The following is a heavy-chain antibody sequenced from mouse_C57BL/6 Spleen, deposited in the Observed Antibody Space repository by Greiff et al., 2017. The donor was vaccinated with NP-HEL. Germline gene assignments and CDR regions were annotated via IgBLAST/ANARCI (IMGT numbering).Heavy chain of an antibody. V-gene: IGHV5-4*01. CDR1: GFTFSSYA. Sequence: EVRLVESGGGLVKPGGSLKLSCAASGFTFSSYAMSWVRQTPEKRLEWVATISDGGSYTYYPDNVKGRFTISRDNAKNNLYLQMSHLKSEDTAMYYCARDYDYDGGTWFAYWGQGTLVTVSA. J-gene: IGHJ3*01. CDR3: ARDYDYDGGTWFAY. CDR2: ISDGGSYT. D-gene: IGHD2-4*01.